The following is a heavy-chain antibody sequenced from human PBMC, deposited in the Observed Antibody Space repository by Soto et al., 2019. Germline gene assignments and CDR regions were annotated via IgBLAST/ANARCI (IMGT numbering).Heavy chain of an antibody. CDR2: IYYSGST. J-gene: IGHJ6*04. CDR3: ARLKCSGGSCHHVLDV. D-gene: IGHD2-15*01. CDR1: GGSISSYY. Sequence: SETLSLTCTVSGGSISSYYWSWIRQPPGKGLEWIGYIYYSGSTNYNPSLKSRVTISVDTSKNQFSLKLSSVTAADTAVYYCARLKCSGGSCHHVLDVWGKGTTVTVSS. V-gene: IGHV4-59*08.